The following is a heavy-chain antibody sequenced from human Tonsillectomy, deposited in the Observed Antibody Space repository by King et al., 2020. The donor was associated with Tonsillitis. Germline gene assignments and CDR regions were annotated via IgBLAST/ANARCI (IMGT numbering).Heavy chain of an antibody. CDR2: INHSEST. V-gene: IGHV4-34*01. J-gene: IGHJ6*02. Sequence: VQLQQWGAGLLKPSETLSLTCAVYGGSFSGYYWAWIRQPPGKGLEWIGEINHSESTNYNPSLKSRVTISVDTSKNQFSLKLTSVTAADTAVYYCARGTTPDRYYYYVMDVWGQGTTVTVSS. CDR1: GGSFSGYY. D-gene: IGHD4-17*01. CDR3: ARGTTPDRYYYYVMDV.